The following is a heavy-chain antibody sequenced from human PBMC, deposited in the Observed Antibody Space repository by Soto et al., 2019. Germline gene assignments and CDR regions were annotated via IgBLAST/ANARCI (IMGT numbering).Heavy chain of an antibody. CDR3: AGPSGLLGQFSALVDY. CDR1: GGSFSNSA. D-gene: IGHD6-6*01. J-gene: IGHJ4*02. Sequence: QVQLVQSGSEVRRPGSSVKVSCKASGGSFSNSAIAWVRQAPGQGLEWLGMIIPIFTTTNYAQKFKDRLTITADGSTSTAYMELSGLKSEDTAVYFCAGPSGLLGQFSALVDYWGQGTLVTVSS. CDR2: IIPIFTTT. V-gene: IGHV1-69*18.